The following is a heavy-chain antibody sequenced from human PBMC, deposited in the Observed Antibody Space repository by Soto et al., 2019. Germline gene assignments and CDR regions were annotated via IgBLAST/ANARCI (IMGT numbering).Heavy chain of an antibody. V-gene: IGHV3-30-3*01. D-gene: IGHD4-17*01. CDR3: ARDVGGTVTNDIYYYGMDV. CDR2: ISYDGSNK. CDR1: GFTFSSYA. J-gene: IGHJ6*02. Sequence: GGSLRLSCAASGFTFSSYAMHWVRQAPGKGLEWVAVISYDGSNKYYADSVKGRFTISRDNSKNTLYLQMNSLRAEDTAVYYCARDVGGTVTNDIYYYGMDVWGQGTTVTVSS.